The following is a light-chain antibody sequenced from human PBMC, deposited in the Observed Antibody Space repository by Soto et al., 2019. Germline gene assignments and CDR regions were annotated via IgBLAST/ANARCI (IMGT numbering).Light chain of an antibody. Sequence: TVMTQSPATPSASPAERVTLSCRASQSISSNLAWSQHTPGQAPRLLIYGASTGATGFAARFSGSGSGTEFTLTISRLQSGDFAVYYFQQYNDWPFTFGPGTKVDVK. V-gene: IGKV3-15*01. J-gene: IGKJ3*01. CDR1: QSISSN. CDR2: GAS. CDR3: QQYNDWPFT.